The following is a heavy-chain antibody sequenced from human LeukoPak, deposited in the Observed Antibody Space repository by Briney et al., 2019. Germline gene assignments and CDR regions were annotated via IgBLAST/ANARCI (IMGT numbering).Heavy chain of an antibody. CDR2: LDGPGITS. CDR1: GFTFRRYA. Sequence: PGGSLRLSCAASGFTFRRYAMAWVRQAPGEGLEWVSVLDGPGITSYYADSVKGRFTISRDNSEYRLYLHMNSLRADDTAVYYCAKGQRGDSYPPYWGQGTLVTVSS. D-gene: IGHD5-18*01. CDR3: AKGQRGDSYPPY. J-gene: IGHJ4*02. V-gene: IGHV3-23*01.